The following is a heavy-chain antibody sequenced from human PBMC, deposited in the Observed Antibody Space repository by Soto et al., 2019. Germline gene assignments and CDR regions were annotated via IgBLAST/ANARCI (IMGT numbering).Heavy chain of an antibody. CDR2: IYYSGST. CDR3: ARDVRGSYFDY. Sequence: SETLSLTCTVSGGSISSGDYYWSWIRQPPGKGLEWIGYIYYSGSTYYNPSLKSRVTISVDTSKNQFSLKLSSVTAADTAVYYCARDVRGSYFDYWGQGTLVTVSS. D-gene: IGHD3-16*01. V-gene: IGHV4-30-4*01. CDR1: GGSISSGDYY. J-gene: IGHJ4*02.